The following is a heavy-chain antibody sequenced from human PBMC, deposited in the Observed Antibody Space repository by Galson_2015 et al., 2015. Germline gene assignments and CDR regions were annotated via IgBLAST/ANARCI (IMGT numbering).Heavy chain of an antibody. D-gene: IGHD6-13*01. CDR2: ISSNGGST. J-gene: IGHJ5*02. V-gene: IGHV3-64*01. Sequence: SLRLSCAASGFTFSSYAMHWVRQAPGKGLDYVSAISSNGGSTYYANSVKGRFTISRDNSKNTRYLQMGSLRAEDMAVYYCARSSFPSSSWYGGWFDPWGQGTLVTVSS. CDR1: GFTFSSYA. CDR3: ARSSFPSSSWYGGWFDP.